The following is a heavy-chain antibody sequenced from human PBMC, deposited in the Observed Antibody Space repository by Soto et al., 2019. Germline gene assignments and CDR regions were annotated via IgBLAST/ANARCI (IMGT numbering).Heavy chain of an antibody. Sequence: ASVKVSCKTSGYTFTYYALHWVRQAPGQGLEWMGWINTGNGKTKYSQNLQGRLTITRDTSATTLYMELSSLRSEDTTVYYCVRFSGIPVWGQGTLVTVSS. J-gene: IGHJ4*02. CDR3: VRFSGIPV. V-gene: IGHV1-3*04. CDR1: GYTFTYYA. CDR2: INTGNGKT. D-gene: IGHD1-1*01.